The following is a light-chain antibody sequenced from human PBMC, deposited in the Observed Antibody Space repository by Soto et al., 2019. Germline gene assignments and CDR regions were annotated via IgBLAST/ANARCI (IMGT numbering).Light chain of an antibody. Sequence: EILMTQSPATLSLSPGERATLSCRASQSVNSNLAWYQQRPGQAPRLLIYGASSRATGIPARFSGSGSGTDFTLTISSLQSEDFATYYCQQYRSWPRTFGQGSRVEIK. V-gene: IGKV3-15*01. CDR2: GAS. J-gene: IGKJ1*01. CDR3: QQYRSWPRT. CDR1: QSVNSN.